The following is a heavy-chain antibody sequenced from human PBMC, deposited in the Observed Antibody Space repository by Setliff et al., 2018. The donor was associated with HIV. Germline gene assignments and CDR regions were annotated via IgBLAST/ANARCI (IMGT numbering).Heavy chain of an antibody. CDR2: IYHSGST. D-gene: IGHD6-19*01. Sequence: PSETLSLTCAVSGGSISSSNWWSWVRQPPGKGLEWIGEIYHSGSTNYNPSLQSRVSISVDKSKNQFSLKLSSVTAADTAVYYCAGGLGEAVAGGDAFDIWGQGTMVTVS. CDR1: GGSISSSNW. CDR3: AGGLGEAVAGGDAFDI. J-gene: IGHJ3*02. V-gene: IGHV4-4*02.